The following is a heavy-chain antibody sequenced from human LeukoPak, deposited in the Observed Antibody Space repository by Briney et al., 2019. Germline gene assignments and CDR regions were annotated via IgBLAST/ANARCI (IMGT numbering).Heavy chain of an antibody. V-gene: IGHV3-33*01. CDR2: IWYDGSNK. D-gene: IGHD6-19*01. J-gene: IGHJ4*02. Sequence: GGSLRLSCAAYGFTFRSYGKHWVRQATGKGLEWVAVIWYDGSNKYYADSVKGRFTISRDNSKNTLYLQMDSLRAEDTAVYYCARDPGVRWLVGFDYWGQGTLVTVSS. CDR1: GFTFRSYG. CDR3: ARDPGVRWLVGFDY.